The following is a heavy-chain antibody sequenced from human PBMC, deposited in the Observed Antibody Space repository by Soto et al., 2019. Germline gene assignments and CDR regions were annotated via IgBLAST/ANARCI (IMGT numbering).Heavy chain of an antibody. CDR3: ARDPVMGYYYDSSGYSDY. CDR1: GGSISSYY. CDR2: IYYSGST. J-gene: IGHJ4*02. D-gene: IGHD3-22*01. Sequence: SETLSLTCTVSGGSISSYYWSWIRQPPGKGLEWIGYIYYSGSTNYNPSLKSRVTISVDKSKNQFSLKLSSVTAADTAVYYCARDPVMGYYYDSSGYSDYWGQGTLVTVS. V-gene: IGHV4-59*12.